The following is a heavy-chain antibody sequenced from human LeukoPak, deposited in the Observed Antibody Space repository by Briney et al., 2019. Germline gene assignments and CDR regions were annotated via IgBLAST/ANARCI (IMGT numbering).Heavy chain of an antibody. CDR1: GGSFSSSSYY. V-gene: IGHV4-39*07. CDR2: IYYSGST. D-gene: IGHD6-13*01. CDR3: ARDRDSSSWYIDY. J-gene: IGHJ4*02. Sequence: PSETLSLTCTVSGGSFSSSSYYWGWFRQPPGKGLEWIGSIYYSGSTYYNPSLKSRVTISVDTSKNQFSLKLSSVTAADTAVYYCARDRDSSSWYIDYWGQGTLVTVSS.